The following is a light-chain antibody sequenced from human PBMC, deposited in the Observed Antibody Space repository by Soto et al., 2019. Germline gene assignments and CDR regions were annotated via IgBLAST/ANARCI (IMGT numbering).Light chain of an antibody. CDR3: QKYNKWPRT. CDR2: GAS. V-gene: IGKV3-15*01. Sequence: EIVLTQSPATLSVSPGERAALSCRASQSVSSTLAWYQQKPGQAPRLLIFGASTRATGIPDRFGGSGSGTEFTLTISSLQSEDFAVYYSQKYNKWPRTFGQGTKVEI. CDR1: QSVSST. J-gene: IGKJ1*01.